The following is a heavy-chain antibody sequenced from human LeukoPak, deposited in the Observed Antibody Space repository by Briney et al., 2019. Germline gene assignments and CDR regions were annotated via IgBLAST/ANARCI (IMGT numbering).Heavy chain of an antibody. Sequence: GGSLRLSCAASGFTFSSYSMNWVRQAPGKGLEWVSSISSSSSYIYYADSVKGRLTISRDNAKNSLYLQMNSLRAEDTAVYYCARQRGSGCLDYWGQGTLVTVSP. V-gene: IGHV3-21*01. CDR2: ISSSSSYI. D-gene: IGHD6-19*01. CDR3: ARQRGSGCLDY. J-gene: IGHJ4*02. CDR1: GFTFSSYS.